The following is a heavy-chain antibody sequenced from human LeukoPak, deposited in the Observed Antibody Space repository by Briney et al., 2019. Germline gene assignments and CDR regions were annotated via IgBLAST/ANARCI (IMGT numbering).Heavy chain of an antibody. CDR1: GFTFSRYS. CDR2: ISSRSTNI. J-gene: IGHJ6*03. Sequence: GGFLRLSCAGSGFTFSRYSMNWFRQAPGKGLERVSSISSRSTNIFYADSVKGRFTISRDNAKNSLYLQMNSRGAEDTAVYYCARDAQWLVPEGYFYYMDVWGKGTTVTVSS. V-gene: IGHV3-21*01. CDR3: ARDAQWLVPEGYFYYMDV. D-gene: IGHD6-19*01.